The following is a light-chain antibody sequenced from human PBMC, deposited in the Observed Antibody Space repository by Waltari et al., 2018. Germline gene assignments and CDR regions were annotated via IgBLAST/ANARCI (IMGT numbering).Light chain of an antibody. V-gene: IGKV4-1*01. CDR3: QQYYNIPIT. CDR2: WAS. Sequence: DIEMTQSPDPLAVSLGGRATINCKSSQSVLYSSNNKNYVAWYQQKPGQPPKLLIYWASIRESGVPDRFSGSGSGTDFTLTISSLQAEDVAVYYCQQYYNIPITFGQGTRLEIK. J-gene: IGKJ5*01. CDR1: QSVLYSSNNKNY.